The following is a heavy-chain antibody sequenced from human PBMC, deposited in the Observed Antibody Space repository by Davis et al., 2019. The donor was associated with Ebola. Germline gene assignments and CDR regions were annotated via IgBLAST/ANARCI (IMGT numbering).Heavy chain of an antibody. CDR2: IYYSGGT. CDR1: GGSISSYY. CDR3: AREGATYYYYYGMDV. Sequence: PSETLSLTCTVSGGSISSYYWSWIRQPPGKGLEWIGYIYYSGGTNYNPSLKSRVTISVDTSKNQFSLKLSSVTAADTAVYYCAREGATYYYYYGMDVWGQGTTVTVSS. J-gene: IGHJ6*02. V-gene: IGHV4-59*12. D-gene: IGHD5-12*01.